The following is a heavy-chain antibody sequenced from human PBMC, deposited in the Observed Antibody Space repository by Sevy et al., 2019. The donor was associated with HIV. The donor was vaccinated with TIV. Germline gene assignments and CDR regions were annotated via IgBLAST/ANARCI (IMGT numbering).Heavy chain of an antibody. CDR1: GFRFSAFG. J-gene: IGHJ5*02. V-gene: IGHV3-23*01. D-gene: IGHD3-3*01. Sequence: GGSLRLSCVASGFRFSAFGMAWVRQAAGEGLEWVSGINGGGGSTYYRNTVKGRFTASRDNSKNTVYLQMNSLRADDTAVYYCAKAPYYDVWSHNYNNWFDPWGQGTLVTVSS. CDR2: INGGGGST. CDR3: AKAPYYDVWSHNYNNWFDP.